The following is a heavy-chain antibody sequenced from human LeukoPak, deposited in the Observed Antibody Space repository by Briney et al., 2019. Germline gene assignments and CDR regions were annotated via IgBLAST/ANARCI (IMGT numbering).Heavy chain of an antibody. V-gene: IGHV4-39*01. Sequence: TSSETLSLTCTVSGGSISSSSYYWGWIRQPPGKGLEWIGSIYYSGSTYYNPSLKSRVTISVDTSKNQFSLKLSSVTAADTAVYYCARHSHVAAGPNYYYYYMDVWGKGTTVTISS. CDR2: IYYSGST. J-gene: IGHJ6*03. CDR3: ARHSHVAAGPNYYYYYMDV. D-gene: IGHD6-13*01. CDR1: GGSISSSSYY.